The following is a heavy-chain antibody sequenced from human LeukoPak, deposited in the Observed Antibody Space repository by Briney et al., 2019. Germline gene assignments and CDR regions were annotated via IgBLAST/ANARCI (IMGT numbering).Heavy chain of an antibody. V-gene: IGHV4-34*01. Sequence: SETLSLTCAVYGGSFSVYYWSWIRQPPGKGLEWIGEINHSGSTNYNPSLKSRVTISVDTSKNQFSLKLSSVTAADTAVYYCARISKYYDILSGPFYGMDVWGQGTTVTVSS. CDR1: GGSFSVYY. J-gene: IGHJ6*02. CDR2: INHSGST. D-gene: IGHD3-9*01. CDR3: ARISKYYDILSGPFYGMDV.